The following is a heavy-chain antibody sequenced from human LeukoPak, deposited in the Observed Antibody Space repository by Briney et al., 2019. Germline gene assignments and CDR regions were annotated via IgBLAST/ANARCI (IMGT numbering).Heavy chain of an antibody. CDR2: ISSSSSYI. D-gene: IGHD6-13*01. V-gene: IGHV3-11*06. J-gene: IGHJ3*02. CDR1: GFTFSDYY. CDR3: ARDPQQLVLGYAFDI. Sequence: GGSLRLSCAASGFTFSDYYMSWIRQAPGKGLEWVSSISSSSSYIYYADSVKGRFTISRDNAKNSLYLQMNSLRAEDTAVYYCARDPQQLVLGYAFDIWGQGTMVTVSS.